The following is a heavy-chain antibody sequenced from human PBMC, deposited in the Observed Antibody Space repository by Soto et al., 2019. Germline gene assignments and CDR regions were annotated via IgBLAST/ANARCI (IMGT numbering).Heavy chain of an antibody. J-gene: IGHJ6*02. D-gene: IGHD3-10*01. CDR2: IIPILNTA. V-gene: IGHV1-69*08. CDR3: ARFRGSYGLDV. CDR1: GGTFSSYT. Sequence: QVQLVQSWAEVKKPGSSVKVSCKASGGTFSSYTISWVRQAPGQGLEWLGRIIPILNTANYAQKFQGRVTITADKATSTAYMELSSLRSEDTAVYYCARFRGSYGLDVWGQGTTVTVSS.